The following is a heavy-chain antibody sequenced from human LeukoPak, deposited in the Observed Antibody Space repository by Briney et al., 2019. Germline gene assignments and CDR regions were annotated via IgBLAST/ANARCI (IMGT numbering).Heavy chain of an antibody. CDR2: IYYSGST. CDR3: ARWVGGYSYGYDY. Sequence: SSETLSLTCTVSGGSISSGGYYWSWIRQHPGKGLEWIGYIYYSGSTYYNPSLKSRVTISVDTSKNQFSLKLSSVTAADTAVYYCARWVGGYSYGYDYWGQGTLVTVSS. CDR1: GGSISSGGYY. J-gene: IGHJ4*02. V-gene: IGHV4-31*03. D-gene: IGHD5-18*01.